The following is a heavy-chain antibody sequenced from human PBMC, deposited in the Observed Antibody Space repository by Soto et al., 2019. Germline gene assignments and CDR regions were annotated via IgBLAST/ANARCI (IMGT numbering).Heavy chain of an antibody. Sequence: EVSLVESGGGVVRPGGSLRLSCAASGFGFDEYGMSWVRQGPGKGLEWGSGINRHGDSTGYADSVKGRFTISRDNAKKSLYLQMNGLRAEDTAFYYCARDHRWGYEYGDYGDSWGQGTLVTVSS. CDR2: INRHGDST. J-gene: IGHJ4*02. CDR3: ARDHRWGYEYGDYGDS. V-gene: IGHV3-20*04. D-gene: IGHD4-17*01. CDR1: GFGFDEYG.